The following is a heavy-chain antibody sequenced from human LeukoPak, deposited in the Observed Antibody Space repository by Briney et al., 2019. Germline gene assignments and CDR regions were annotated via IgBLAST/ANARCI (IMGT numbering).Heavy chain of an antibody. J-gene: IGHJ3*02. CDR3: ARETTVTTGAFDI. D-gene: IGHD4-17*01. Sequence: SETLSLTCAVYGGSFSGYYWSWIRQPPGKGLEWIGEINHSGSTNYNPSLKSRVTISVDTSKNQFSLKPSSVTAADTAVYYCARETTVTTGAFDIWGQGTMVTVSS. CDR2: INHSGST. V-gene: IGHV4-34*01. CDR1: GGSFSGYY.